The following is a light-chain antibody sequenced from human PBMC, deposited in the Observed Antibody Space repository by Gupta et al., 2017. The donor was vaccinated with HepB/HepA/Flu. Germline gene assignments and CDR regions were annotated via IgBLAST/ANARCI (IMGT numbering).Light chain of an antibody. J-gene: IGKJ1*01. V-gene: IGKV1-39*01. CDR1: QRISSY. CDR3: QQSYSTPRT. Sequence: DIQMTQSPSSLSASVGDRVTITCRASQRISSYLNWYQQKPGKAPNLLIYAASSLQSGVPSRFSGSGSGTDFTLTISSLQHEDFATYYCQQSYSTPRTFGQGTEVEIK. CDR2: AAS.